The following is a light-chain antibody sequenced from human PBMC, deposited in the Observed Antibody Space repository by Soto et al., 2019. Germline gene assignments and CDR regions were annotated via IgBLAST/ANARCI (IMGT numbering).Light chain of an antibody. CDR2: EVT. CDR3: SSYAGSNNFV. CDR1: SSGVGGYDY. V-gene: IGLV2-8*01. J-gene: IGLJ1*01. Sequence: QSALTQPPSASGSPGQSVTISCTGTSSGVGGYDYVSWYQQRPGKAPKLMIYEVTKRPSGVPDRFSGSKSGNTASLTVSGLQAEDEADYYCSSYAGSNNFVFGTGTKVTVL.